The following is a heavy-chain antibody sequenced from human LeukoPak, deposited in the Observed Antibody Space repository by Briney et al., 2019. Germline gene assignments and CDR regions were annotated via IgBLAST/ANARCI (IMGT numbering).Heavy chain of an antibody. CDR3: ARDHPKLITMVRGVPKFDY. J-gene: IGHJ4*02. D-gene: IGHD3-10*01. V-gene: IGHV1-18*01. Sequence: ASVKVSCKASGYTFTSYGISWVRQAPGQGLEWMGWISAYNGNTNYAQKLQGRVTMTTDTSTSTAYMELRSLRSDDTAVYYCARDHPKLITMVRGVPKFDYWGLGTLVTVSS. CDR2: ISAYNGNT. CDR1: GYTFTSYG.